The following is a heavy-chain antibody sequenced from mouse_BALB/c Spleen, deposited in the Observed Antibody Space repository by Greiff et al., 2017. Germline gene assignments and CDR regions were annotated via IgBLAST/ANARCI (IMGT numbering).Heavy chain of an antibody. CDR1: GYTFTSYV. CDR2: INPYNDGT. Sequence: EVQLQQSGPELVKPGASVKMSCKASGYTFTSYVMHWVKQKPGQGLEWIGNINPYNDGTKYNEKFKGMATLTSDKSCSTAYMELSSLTSEDSAVYYCEREGLELRRREMDYRGQGTADTVSS. J-gene: IGHJ4*01. D-gene: IGHD2-4*01. V-gene: IGHV1-14*01. CDR3: EREGLELRRREMDY.